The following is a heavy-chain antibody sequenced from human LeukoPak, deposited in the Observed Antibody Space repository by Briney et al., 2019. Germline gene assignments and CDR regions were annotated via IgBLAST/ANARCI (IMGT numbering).Heavy chain of an antibody. V-gene: IGHV3-64*01. D-gene: IGHD3-9*01. Sequence: PARSLRLSCVASAFTFSSYAMHWVRQAPGKVMEYVSAISSNGGSTYYANSVKGRFTISRDNSKNTLYLQMGSLRAEDMAVYYCARVLRGDILTGPIWGVDYWGQGTLVTVSS. CDR3: ARVLRGDILTGPIWGVDY. CDR2: ISSNGGST. CDR1: AFTFSSYA. J-gene: IGHJ4*02.